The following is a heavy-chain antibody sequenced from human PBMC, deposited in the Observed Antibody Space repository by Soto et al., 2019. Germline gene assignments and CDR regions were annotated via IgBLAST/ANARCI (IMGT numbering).Heavy chain of an antibody. J-gene: IGHJ4*02. CDR2: INHSGSP. Sequence: TQSLTSIFSGINIRSGGYSWSWIRTPPGKGLEWIEEINHSGSPNYNPSLQNRVTISVDTSKNQFSLKLSSMTATDTAVYYCARSRALVRGLIEPPRHNWGQGTMVTVSS. V-gene: IGHV4-30-2*01. D-gene: IGHD3-10*01. CDR1: GINIRSGGYS. CDR3: ARSRALVRGLIEPPRHN.